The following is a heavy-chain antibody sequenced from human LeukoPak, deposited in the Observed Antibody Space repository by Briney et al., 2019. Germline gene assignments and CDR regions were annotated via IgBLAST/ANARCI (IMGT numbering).Heavy chain of an antibody. V-gene: IGHV3-74*01. Sequence: PGGSLRLSCMASGFTFSNYWMHWVRQAPGKGLVWVSRSSSDGSSTVYADSVEGRFTISRDNAKNTLYLEMNSLRVEDTAVYYCARDGDSTVDFDYWGQGALVTVSP. CDR1: GFTFSNYW. CDR3: ARDGDSTVDFDY. J-gene: IGHJ4*02. CDR2: SSSDGSST. D-gene: IGHD4-23*01.